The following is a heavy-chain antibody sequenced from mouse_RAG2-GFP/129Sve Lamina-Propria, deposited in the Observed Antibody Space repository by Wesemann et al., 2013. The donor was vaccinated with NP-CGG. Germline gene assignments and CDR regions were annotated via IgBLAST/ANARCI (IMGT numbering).Heavy chain of an antibody. V-gene: IGHV1-50*01. CDR1: GYTFTSYW. CDR2: IDPSDSYT. D-gene: IGHD1-1*01. Sequence: QVQLQQPGAELVKPGASVKLSCKASGYTFTSYWMQWVKQRPGQGLEWIGEIDPSDSYTNYNQKFKGKATLTVDTSSSTAYMQLSSLTSEDSAVYYCARGSTAFAYWGPRGLWSLSL. CDR3: ARGSTAFAY. J-gene: IGHJ3*01.